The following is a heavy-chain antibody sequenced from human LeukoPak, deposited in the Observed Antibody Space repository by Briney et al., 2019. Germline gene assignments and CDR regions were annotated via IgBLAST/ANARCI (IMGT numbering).Heavy chain of an antibody. CDR3: AGLGASGNGYLSWFDP. D-gene: IGHD3-22*01. V-gene: IGHV4-59*01. CDR1: GGSISTSY. CDR2: IYYSGNS. Sequence: PSESLSLTCTVSGGSISTSYWSWIRQPPGKGLEWIGYIYYSGNSNYNPSLKSRVTISVDTSKNHFSLKLSSVTAANTSLYYCAGLGASGNGYLSWFDPWGQGTLVTVSS. J-gene: IGHJ5*02.